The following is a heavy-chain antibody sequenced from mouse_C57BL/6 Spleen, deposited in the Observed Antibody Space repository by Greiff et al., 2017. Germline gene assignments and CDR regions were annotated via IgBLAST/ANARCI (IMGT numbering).Heavy chain of an antibody. Sequence: VKLQESGAELVKPGASVKLSCKASGYTFTEYTINWVKQRSGQGLEWIGWFYPGSGSIKYNEKFKDKATLTAGKASSTVDMELSRLTSEDSAVYFCARHYYSNYEAWFAYWGQGTLVTVSA. CDR1: GYTFTEYT. CDR3: ARHYYSNYEAWFAY. CDR2: FYPGSGSI. V-gene: IGHV1-62-2*01. J-gene: IGHJ3*01. D-gene: IGHD2-5*01.